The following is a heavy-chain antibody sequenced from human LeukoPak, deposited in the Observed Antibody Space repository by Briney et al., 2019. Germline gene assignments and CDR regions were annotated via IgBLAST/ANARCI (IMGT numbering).Heavy chain of an antibody. CDR3: ARVLGGGYFDY. J-gene: IGHJ4*02. V-gene: IGHV3-53*01. Sequence: GGSLRLSCAASGFTVSSNYMSWVRQAPGKGLEWVSVIYSGGSTYYADSVKGRFTISRDNSKNTLYLQMDSLRAEDTAVYYCARVLGGGYFDYWGQGTLVTVSS. CDR1: GFTVSSNY. D-gene: IGHD3-10*01. CDR2: IYSGGST.